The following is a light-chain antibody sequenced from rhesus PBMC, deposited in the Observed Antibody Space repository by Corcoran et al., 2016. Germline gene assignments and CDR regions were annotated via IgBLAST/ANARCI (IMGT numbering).Light chain of an antibody. CDR3: QHGYGTPYS. J-gene: IGKJ2*01. V-gene: IGKV1-74*01. CDR2: KAS. CDR1: ENVNNY. Sequence: DIQMTQSPSSLSASVGDRVTITCRASENVNNYLNWYQQKPGKAPKLQIYKASNLQSGVPSSFSGRGSGTDYTFTISSLQPEDVATYYCQHGYGTPYSFGQGTKVEIK.